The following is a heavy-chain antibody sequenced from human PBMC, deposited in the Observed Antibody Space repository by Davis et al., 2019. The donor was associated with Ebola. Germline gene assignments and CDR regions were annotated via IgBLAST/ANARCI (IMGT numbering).Heavy chain of an antibody. CDR2: ISWNGGGI. Sequence: GGSLRLSCAASGFTFDDYTMHWVRQAPGKGLEWVSLISWNGGGIGYADSVKGRFAISRDNAKNSLYLQMNSLKTEDTAVYYCTTELTVTTIWGQGTTVTVSS. D-gene: IGHD4-11*01. V-gene: IGHV3-43*01. CDR3: TTELTVTTI. J-gene: IGHJ6*02. CDR1: GFTFDDYT.